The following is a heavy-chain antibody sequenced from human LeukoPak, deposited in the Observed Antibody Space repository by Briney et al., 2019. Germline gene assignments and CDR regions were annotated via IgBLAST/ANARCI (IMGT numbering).Heavy chain of an antibody. V-gene: IGHV1-8*01. CDR3: AKDGGVFYGSGSYDN. J-gene: IGHJ4*02. D-gene: IGHD3-10*01. CDR2: MNPNSGNT. CDR1: GYTFTSYD. Sequence: GASVKVSCKASGYTFTSYDINWVRQATGQGLEWMGWMNPNSGNTGYAQKFQGRVTMTRNTSISTAYMELSSLRAEDTALYYCAKDGGVFYGSGSYDNWGQGTLVTVSS.